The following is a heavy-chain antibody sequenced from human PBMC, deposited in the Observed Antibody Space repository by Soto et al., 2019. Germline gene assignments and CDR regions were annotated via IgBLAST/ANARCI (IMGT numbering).Heavy chain of an antibody. V-gene: IGHV3-9*01. CDR3: AKGVRAYYYYGMDV. CDR2: ISWNSGSI. Sequence: GGSLRLSCAASGFTFDDYAMHWVRQAPGKGLEWVSGISWNSGSIGYADSVKGRFTISRDNAKNSLYLQMNSLRAEDTALYYCAKGVRAYYYYGMDVWGQGTTVTVSS. CDR1: GFTFDDYA. J-gene: IGHJ6*02. D-gene: IGHD1-1*01.